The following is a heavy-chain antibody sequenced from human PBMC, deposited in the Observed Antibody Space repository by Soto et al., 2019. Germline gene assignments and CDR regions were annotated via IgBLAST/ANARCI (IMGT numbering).Heavy chain of an antibody. D-gene: IGHD1-1*01. J-gene: IGHJ6*02. CDR1: GFTFRSYG. V-gene: IGHV3-30*18. Sequence: PSGSLRLSWAASGFTFRSYGMHWVRQAPGKGLEWVALMSFDGSNKYYADSVRGRFTISSDNSKSTLYLQMDILRPEDTAVYYCAKEFGWELQLSHPYYNSGMDVWGQGTTVTVSS. CDR2: MSFDGSNK. CDR3: AKEFGWELQLSHPYYNSGMDV.